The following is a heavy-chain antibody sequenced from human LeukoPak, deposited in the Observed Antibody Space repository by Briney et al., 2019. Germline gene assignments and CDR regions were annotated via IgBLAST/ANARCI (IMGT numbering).Heavy chain of an antibody. Sequence: ASVKVSCKASGYTFSNYHIHWVRQAPGQGIEWMGIINPRYGSTTYAQKFQGRVTMTRDMSTSTVYMELSGLRSEDTAVYYCAREEARDGSTGYYFDYWGQGTLLTVSS. CDR1: GYTFSNYH. CDR3: AREEARDGSTGYYFDY. D-gene: IGHD5-24*01. CDR2: INPRYGST. J-gene: IGHJ4*02. V-gene: IGHV1-46*01.